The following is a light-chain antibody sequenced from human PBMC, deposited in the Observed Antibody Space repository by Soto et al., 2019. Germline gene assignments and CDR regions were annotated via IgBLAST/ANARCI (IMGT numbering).Light chain of an antibody. Sequence: DIQMTQSPSSLSASVGDRVTITCRASQSVRSYLAWYQQKPGKVPKPLIYAASTLQTGVPSRFSGSGSGTDFTLTISSLQPEDFATYYCQQYGGPPRAFGQGTKVEIK. CDR3: QQYGGPPRA. CDR2: AAS. J-gene: IGKJ1*01. V-gene: IGKV1-27*01. CDR1: QSVRSY.